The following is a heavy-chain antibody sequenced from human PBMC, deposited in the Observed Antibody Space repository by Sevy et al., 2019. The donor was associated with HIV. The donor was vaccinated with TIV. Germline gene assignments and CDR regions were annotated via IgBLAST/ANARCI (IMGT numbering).Heavy chain of an antibody. CDR3: AKWFSGYDLRLRDYFDY. J-gene: IGHJ4*02. Sequence: GGSLRLSCAASGFTFSSYGMHWVRQAPGKGLEWVAVISYDGSNKYYADSVKGRFTISRDNSKNTLYLQMNSLRAEDTAVYYCAKWFSGYDLRLRDYFDYWGQGTLVTVSS. D-gene: IGHD5-12*01. CDR1: GFTFSSYG. V-gene: IGHV3-30*18. CDR2: ISYDGSNK.